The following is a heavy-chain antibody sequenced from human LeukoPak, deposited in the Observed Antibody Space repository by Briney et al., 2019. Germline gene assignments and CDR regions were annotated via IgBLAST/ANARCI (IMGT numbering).Heavy chain of an antibody. D-gene: IGHD4-17*01. Sequence: GGSLRLSCAASGFTFDDYGMSWVRQAPGKGLEWVSGINWNGGSTGYADSVKGRFTISRDNAKNSLYLQMNSLKTEDTAVYYCTTDPKTTVTTIWGYYYYYMDVWGKGTTVTVSS. J-gene: IGHJ6*03. CDR2: INWNGGST. V-gene: IGHV3-20*04. CDR3: TTDPKTTVTTIWGYYYYYMDV. CDR1: GFTFDDYG.